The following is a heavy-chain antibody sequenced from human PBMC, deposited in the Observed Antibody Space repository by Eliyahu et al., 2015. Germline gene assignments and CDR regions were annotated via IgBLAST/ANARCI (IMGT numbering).Heavy chain of an antibody. J-gene: IGHJ4*02. D-gene: IGHD6-13*01. Sequence: QVQLVESGGGVVQPGRSLRLSXAASGFXFSSXGMHWVRQAPGKGLGWVAVISYDGSNKYYADSVKGRFTISRDNSKNTLYLQMNSLRAEDTAVYYCAKDGHSSTMYYFDYWGQGTLVTVSS. V-gene: IGHV3-30*18. CDR3: AKDGHSSTMYYFDY. CDR2: ISYDGSNK. CDR1: GFXFSSXG.